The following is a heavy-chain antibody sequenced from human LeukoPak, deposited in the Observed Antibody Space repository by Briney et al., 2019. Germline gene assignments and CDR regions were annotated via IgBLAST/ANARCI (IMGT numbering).Heavy chain of an antibody. D-gene: IGHD3-22*01. V-gene: IGHV3-64D*09. CDR3: VKRGYYDSSGYYPGYYFDY. CDR2: ISSSGGST. J-gene: IGHJ4*02. Sequence: PGGSLRLSCSASGFTFNSYAMHWVRQAPGKGLEYVSAISSSGGSTYYADSVKGRFTNSRDNSKNTLYLQMSSLRAEDTAVYYCVKRGYYDSSGYYPGYYFDYWGQGTLVTVSS. CDR1: GFTFNSYA.